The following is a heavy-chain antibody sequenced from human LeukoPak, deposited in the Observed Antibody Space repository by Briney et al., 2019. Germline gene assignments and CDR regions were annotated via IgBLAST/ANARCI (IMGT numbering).Heavy chain of an antibody. D-gene: IGHD5-18*01. Sequence: SETLSLTCAVYGGSFSGYYWSWIRQPPGKGLEWIGEINHSGSTNYNPSLKSRVTISVDTSKNQLSLKLSSVTAADTAVYYCARGDLSVDTAFDYWGQGTLVTVSS. CDR3: ARGDLSVDTAFDY. J-gene: IGHJ4*02. CDR1: GGSFSGYY. V-gene: IGHV4-34*01. CDR2: INHSGST.